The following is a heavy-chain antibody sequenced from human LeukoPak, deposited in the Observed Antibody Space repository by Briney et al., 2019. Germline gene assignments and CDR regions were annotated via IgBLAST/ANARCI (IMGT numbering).Heavy chain of an antibody. J-gene: IGHJ5*02. CDR1: GFTFSSYA. CDR2: ISGSGGST. V-gene: IGHV3-23*01. Sequence: PGGSLRLACAASGFTFSSYAMSWVRQAPGKGLEWVSAISGSGGSTYYADSVKGRFTISRDNSKNTLYLQTNSLRAEDTAVYYCAKVGTFREALFDPWGQGTLVTVSS. D-gene: IGHD3-10*01. CDR3: AKVGTFREALFDP.